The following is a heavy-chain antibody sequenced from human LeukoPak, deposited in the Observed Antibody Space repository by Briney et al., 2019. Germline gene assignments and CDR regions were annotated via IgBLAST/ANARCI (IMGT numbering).Heavy chain of an antibody. J-gene: IGHJ1*01. CDR3: ARGSGYSSGWSRQYFQH. V-gene: IGHV1-46*01. CDR1: GYTFTSYY. D-gene: IGHD6-19*01. CDR2: INPSGGST. Sequence: ASVKVSCKASGYTFTSYYMHWVRQAPGQGLEWMGIINPSGGSTSYAQKFQGRVTMTRDTSTSTVYMELSSLRSEDTAVYYCARGSGYSSGWSRQYFQHWGQGTLVTVSS.